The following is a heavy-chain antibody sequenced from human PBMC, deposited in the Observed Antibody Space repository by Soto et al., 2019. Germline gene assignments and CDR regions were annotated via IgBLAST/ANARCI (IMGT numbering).Heavy chain of an antibody. CDR1: GFTFSSHW. V-gene: IGHV3-7*04. D-gene: IGHD1-1*01. CDR3: TRGRLTGLDYFDY. Sequence: EVHLVESGGGLVQPGGSLRLSCAASGFTFSSHWMTWVRQTPGKGLEWVANINLDGSETYYVDSVTGRFTISRDNAKDSLHLQMSSLRVEDTAVYFCTRGRLTGLDYFDYWGQGTQVIVSS. CDR2: INLDGSET. J-gene: IGHJ4*02.